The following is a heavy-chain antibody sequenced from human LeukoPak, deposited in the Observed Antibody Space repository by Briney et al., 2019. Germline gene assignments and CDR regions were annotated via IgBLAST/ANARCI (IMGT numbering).Heavy chain of an antibody. CDR2: IYYSGST. J-gene: IGHJ4*02. CDR3: ARHSYDSSDYLLYFDY. Sequence: SETLSLTCTVSGGSISSYYWSWIRQPPGKGLEWIGYIYYSGSTNYNPSLKNRVTISVDTYKNQFSLRLSSVTSADTAVYYCARHSYDSSDYLLYFDYWGQGTLVTVSS. CDR1: GGSISSYY. V-gene: IGHV4-59*08. D-gene: IGHD3-22*01.